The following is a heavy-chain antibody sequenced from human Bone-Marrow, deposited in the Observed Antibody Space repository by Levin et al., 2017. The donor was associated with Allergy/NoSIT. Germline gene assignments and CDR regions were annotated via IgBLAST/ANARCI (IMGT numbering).Heavy chain of an antibody. D-gene: IGHD1-26*01. V-gene: IGHV1-18*01. CDR2: ISGFSGKT. Sequence: ASVKVSCTASGYPFTSYGINWVRQAPGQGPQWLGWISGFSGKTYSVENLQGRLTMTTDTSTSSAYMELTSLRSDDTAVYYCAKTSGSYSGDDPWGQGTLVTVSS. J-gene: IGHJ5*02. CDR3: AKTSGSYSGDDP. CDR1: GYPFTSYG.